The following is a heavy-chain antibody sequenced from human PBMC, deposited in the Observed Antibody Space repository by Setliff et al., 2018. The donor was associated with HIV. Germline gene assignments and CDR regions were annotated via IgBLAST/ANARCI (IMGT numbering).Heavy chain of an antibody. CDR1: GGSISSYY. V-gene: IGHV4-4*07. D-gene: IGHD6-13*01. CDR2: IYTTGST. Sequence: PSETLSLTCTVSGGSISSYYWSWIRQPAGKGLEWIGHIYTTGSTNYNPSLKSRVTISVDTSKNQFSLKLNSVTAADTALYYCAREGLRIAAAGYNWFDPWGPGTLVTVSS. J-gene: IGHJ5*02. CDR3: AREGLRIAAAGYNWFDP.